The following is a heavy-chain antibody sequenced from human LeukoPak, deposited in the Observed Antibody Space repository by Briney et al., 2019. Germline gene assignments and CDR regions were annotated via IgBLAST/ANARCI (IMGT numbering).Heavy chain of an antibody. CDR1: GFTFSSYA. CDR2: ISGSGGST. CDR3: ATLAGKTYGSESHPSRNFDY. J-gene: IGHJ4*02. D-gene: IGHD3-10*01. Sequence: QAGGSLRLSCAASGFTFSSYAMSWLRQAPGKGLEWVSAISGSGGSTYYADSVKGRFTISGDNSKNTLYLQMNSLRAEDTAVYYCATLAGKTYGSESHPSRNFDYWGQGTLVTDSS. V-gene: IGHV3-23*01.